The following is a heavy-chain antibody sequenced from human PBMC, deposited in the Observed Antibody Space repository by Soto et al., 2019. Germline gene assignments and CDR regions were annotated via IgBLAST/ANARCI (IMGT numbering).Heavy chain of an antibody. Sequence: ASVKVSCKASGYTFTSYYIHWVRQAPGQGLEWMGIINPRGGITTYAQKFQGRLTMTGDTSTSTVYMELSSLTSDDTAMYHCASSPAYGSNCDWRTPDLSHGMDVWGQGTTVTVSS. CDR3: ASSPAYGSNCDWRTPDLSHGMDV. V-gene: IGHV1-46*01. CDR1: GYTFTSYY. CDR2: INPRGGIT. D-gene: IGHD3-9*01. J-gene: IGHJ6*02.